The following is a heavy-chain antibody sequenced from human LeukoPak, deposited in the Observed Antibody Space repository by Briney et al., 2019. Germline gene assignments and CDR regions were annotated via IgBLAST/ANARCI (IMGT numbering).Heavy chain of an antibody. J-gene: IGHJ3*02. CDR3: AKDYNSGYDSDAFDI. CDR2: ISYDGSNK. V-gene: IGHV3-30*18. Sequence: PGGSLRLSCAASGFTFSSYGMHWARQAPGKGLEWVAVISYDGSNKYYADSVKGRFTISRDNSKNTLYLQMNSLRAEDTAVYYCAKDYNSGYDSDAFDIWGQGTMVTVSS. CDR1: GFTFSSYG. D-gene: IGHD5-12*01.